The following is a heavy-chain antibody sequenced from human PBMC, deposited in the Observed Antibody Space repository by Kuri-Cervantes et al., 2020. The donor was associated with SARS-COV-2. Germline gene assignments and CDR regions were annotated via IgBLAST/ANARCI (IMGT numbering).Heavy chain of an antibody. CDR1: GYTFTSYA. V-gene: IGHV1-3*01. D-gene: IGHD2-15*01. J-gene: IGHJ5*02. CDR2: INAGNGNT. Sequence: ASVKVSCKASGYTFTSYAMHWVRQAPGQRLEWMGWINAGNGNTKYSQKLQGRVTMTTDTSTSTAYMELRSLRSDDTAVYYCATAPILVCSGGSCYPRRQNWFDPWGQGTLVTVSS. CDR3: ATAPILVCSGGSCYPRRQNWFDP.